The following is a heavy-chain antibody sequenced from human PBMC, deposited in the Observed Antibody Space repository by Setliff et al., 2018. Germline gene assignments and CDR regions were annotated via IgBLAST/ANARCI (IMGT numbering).Heavy chain of an antibody. CDR2: ISGSGGST. Sequence: GGSLRLSCAASGFTFSSYAMSWVRQAPGKGLEWVSAISGSGGSTYYADSVKGRFTISRDNSKNTLYLQMNSLRAEDTAVYYSAKRGLYQLLPWEIWVNEEYYFDYWGQGTLVTVSS. D-gene: IGHD2-2*01. J-gene: IGHJ4*02. V-gene: IGHV3-23*01. CDR3: AKRGLYQLLPWEIWVNEEYYFDY. CDR1: GFTFSSYA.